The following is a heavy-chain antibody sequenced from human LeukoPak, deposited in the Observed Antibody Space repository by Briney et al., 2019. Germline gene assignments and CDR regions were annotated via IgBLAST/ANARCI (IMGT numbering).Heavy chain of an antibody. J-gene: IGHJ4*02. V-gene: IGHV4-59*01. CDR1: GGSISSYY. CDR3: ARRRGDSIDY. D-gene: IGHD2-21*02. CDR2: IFYSGNA. Sequence: SETLSLTCTVSGGSISSYYWSWIRQPPGKGLEWIGYIFYSGNANYNPSLQSRVTISVDKSKNQFSLNLSSVTAVDTAVYFCARRRGDSIDYWGQGTLVTVSS.